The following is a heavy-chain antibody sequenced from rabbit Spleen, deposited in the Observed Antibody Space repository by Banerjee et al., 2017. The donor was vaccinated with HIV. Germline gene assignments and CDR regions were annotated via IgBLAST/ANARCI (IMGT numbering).Heavy chain of an antibody. J-gene: IGHJ4*01. Sequence: QEQLVESGGGLVQPGGSLKLSCKASGFSFSRGYDMCWVRQAPGKGLEWIACIYTDNSKTYYANWAKGRFTVSKTSSPSVTLQMTSLTVADTATYFCARDVGSGPYIDGYFTLWGPGTLVTVS. CDR1: GFSFSRGYD. CDR2: IYTDNSKT. V-gene: IGHV1S45*01. D-gene: IGHD1-1*01. CDR3: ARDVGSGPYIDGYFTL.